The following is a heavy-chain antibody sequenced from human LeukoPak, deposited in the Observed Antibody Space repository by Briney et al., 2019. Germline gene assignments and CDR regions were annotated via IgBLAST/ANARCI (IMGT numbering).Heavy chain of an antibody. V-gene: IGHV1-18*01. D-gene: IGHD3-10*01. Sequence: ASVKVSCKASGYTFTSYGISWVRQAPGQGLEWMGWISAYNGNTNYAQKLQGRVTMTTDTSTSTAYMELRSLRSDDTAVYYCARSMVRGVMVYYYYYMDVWGKGTTVTVSS. CDR2: ISAYNGNT. CDR3: ARSMVRGVMVYYYYYMDV. J-gene: IGHJ6*03. CDR1: GYTFTSYG.